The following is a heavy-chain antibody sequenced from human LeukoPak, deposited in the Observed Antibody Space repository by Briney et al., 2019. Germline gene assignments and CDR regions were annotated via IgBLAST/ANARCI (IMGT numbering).Heavy chain of an antibody. CDR2: ISGSGGST. J-gene: IGHJ4*02. D-gene: IGHD3-10*01. V-gene: IGHV3-23*01. CDR3: AKDVNYYGSGSYYTYFDY. CDR1: GFTFSSHG. Sequence: GGSLRLSCAASGFTFSSHGMNWVRQAPGKGLEWVSAISGSGGSTYYADSVKGRFTISRDNSKNTLYLQMNSLRAEDTAVYYCAKDVNYYGSGSYYTYFDYWGQGTLVTVSS.